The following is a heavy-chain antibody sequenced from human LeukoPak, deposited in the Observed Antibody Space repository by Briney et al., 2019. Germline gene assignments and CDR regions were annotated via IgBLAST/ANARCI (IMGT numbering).Heavy chain of an antibody. CDR3: ARGSSGYYYSHWHFDL. Sequence: GGSLRLSCAASEFTFSGYWMTWVRQAPGKGPEWVADIKQDGSQKNYMVSVKGRFTISRDNARNSLFLQMNSLRVEDTAVYYCARGSSGYYYSHWHFDLWGRGTLLTVSS. V-gene: IGHV3-7*01. D-gene: IGHD3-22*01. CDR2: IKQDGSQK. J-gene: IGHJ2*01. CDR1: EFTFSGYW.